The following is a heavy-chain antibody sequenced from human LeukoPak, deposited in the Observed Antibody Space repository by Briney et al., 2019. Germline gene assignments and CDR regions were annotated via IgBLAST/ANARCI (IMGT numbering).Heavy chain of an antibody. CDR2: ISGSGGST. D-gene: IGHD3-10*01. J-gene: IGHJ3*02. CDR1: GFTFSSYA. V-gene: IGHV3-23*01. CDR3: AKDQRGLLWFGELLPPTADAFDI. Sequence: GGALRLSCAASGFTFSSYAMSWVRQAPGKGLEWVSAISGSGGSTYYADSVKGRFTISRDNSKNTLYLQMNSLRAEDTAVYYCAKDQRGLLWFGELLPPTADAFDIWGQGTMVTVSS.